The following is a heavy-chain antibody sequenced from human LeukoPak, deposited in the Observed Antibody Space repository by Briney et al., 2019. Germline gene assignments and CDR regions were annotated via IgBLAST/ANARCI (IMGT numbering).Heavy chain of an antibody. CDR2: ISSSGSGGNT. D-gene: IGHD3-22*01. CDR3: ARDMSMPTYYYDSSGYYPLDY. CDR1: GVTLSSYA. Sequence: GGSLRLSCAASGVTLSSYAMSWARQAPGKGLEWVSGISSSGSGGNTYYADSVKGRFTISRDNSKNTLYLQMNSLRAEDTAVYYCARDMSMPTYYYDSSGYYPLDYWGQGTLVTVSS. J-gene: IGHJ4*02. V-gene: IGHV3-23*01.